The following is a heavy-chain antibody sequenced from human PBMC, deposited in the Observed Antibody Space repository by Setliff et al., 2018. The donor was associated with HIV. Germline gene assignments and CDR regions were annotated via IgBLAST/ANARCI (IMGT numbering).Heavy chain of an antibody. V-gene: IGHV1-18*01. D-gene: IGHD6-19*01. Sequence: ASVKVSCKVSGYTFLSYGISWVRQAPGQGLEWMGWISTYNRDTNSAQKFEDRLSLSTNSSTSTAYMELRSLRSDDTAIYYCARDFVEGIAVTDWFDPWGQGTLVTSPQ. CDR3: ARDFVEGIAVTDWFDP. J-gene: IGHJ5*02. CDR2: ISTYNRDT. CDR1: GYTFLSYG.